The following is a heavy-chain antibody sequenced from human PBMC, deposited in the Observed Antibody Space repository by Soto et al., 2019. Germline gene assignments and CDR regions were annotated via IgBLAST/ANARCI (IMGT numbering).Heavy chain of an antibody. D-gene: IGHD2-2*03. CDR3: TRETMDIVVVPAASDYYGMDV. Sequence: GGSLRLSCAASGFTFSSYAMHWVRQAPGKGLEWVAVISYDGSNKYYADSVKGRFTISRDNSKNTLYLQMNSLRAEDTAVYYCTRETMDIVVVPAASDYYGMDVWGQGTTVTVSS. J-gene: IGHJ6*02. V-gene: IGHV3-30-3*01. CDR1: GFTFSSYA. CDR2: ISYDGSNK.